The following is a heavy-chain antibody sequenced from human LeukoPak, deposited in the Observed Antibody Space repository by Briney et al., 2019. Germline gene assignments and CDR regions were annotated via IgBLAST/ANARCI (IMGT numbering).Heavy chain of an antibody. V-gene: IGHV3-7*01. CDR3: ARDPSDSSSWYWNH. J-gene: IGHJ5*02. D-gene: IGHD6-13*01. CDR2: IKQDGSEK. Sequence: GGSLRLSCAASGFTFSSYWMSWVRQAPGKWLEWVANIKQDGSEKYYVDSVKGRFTISRDNAKNSLYLQMNSLRAEDTAVYYCARDPSDSSSWYWNHWGQGTLVTVSS. CDR1: GFTFSSYW.